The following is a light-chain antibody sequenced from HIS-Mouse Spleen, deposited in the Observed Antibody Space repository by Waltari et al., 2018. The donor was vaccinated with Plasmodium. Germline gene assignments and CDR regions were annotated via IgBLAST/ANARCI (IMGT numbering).Light chain of an antibody. V-gene: IGLV1-51*01. CDR1: SSNIGNNY. CDR2: DNN. Sequence: QSVLTQPPSVSAAPGQTVTISCSGRSSNIGNNYVSCYQQLPGTAPKLLIYDNNKRPSGIPDRFSGSKSGTSATLGITGLQTGDEADYYCGTWDSSLSAGVVFGGGTKLTVL. CDR3: GTWDSSLSAGVV. J-gene: IGLJ2*01.